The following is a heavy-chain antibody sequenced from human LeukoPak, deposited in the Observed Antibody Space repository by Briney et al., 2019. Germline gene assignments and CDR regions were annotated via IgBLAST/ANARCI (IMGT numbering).Heavy chain of an antibody. D-gene: IGHD4/OR15-4a*01. V-gene: IGHV1-69*06. Sequence: SVKVSCKASGGTFNSYAITWVRQAPGQGLEWMGGIIPIFATADYAQKLQGRVTITADTSTSTAYMELSSLRSEDTAVYYCARGQSLTYYYYYMDVWGKGTTVTVSS. CDR2: IIPIFATA. CDR1: GGTFNSYA. J-gene: IGHJ6*03. CDR3: ARGQSLTYYYYYMDV.